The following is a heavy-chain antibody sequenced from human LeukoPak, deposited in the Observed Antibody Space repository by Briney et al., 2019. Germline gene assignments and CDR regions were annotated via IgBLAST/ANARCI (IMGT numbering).Heavy chain of an antibody. Sequence: GESLRLSCAASGFTFSSYSMNWVRQAPGKGLEWVSSISSSSSYIYYADSVKGRFTISRDNAKNSLYLQMNSLRAEDTAVYYCARGKLGPDNWFDPWGQGTLVTVSS. J-gene: IGHJ5*02. CDR3: ARGKLGPDNWFDP. CDR1: GFTFSSYS. CDR2: ISSSSSYI. V-gene: IGHV3-21*01. D-gene: IGHD6-13*01.